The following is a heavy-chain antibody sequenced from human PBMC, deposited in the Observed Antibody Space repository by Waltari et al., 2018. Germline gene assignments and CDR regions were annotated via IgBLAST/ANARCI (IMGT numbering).Heavy chain of an antibody. CDR2: ISGSGAE. J-gene: IGHJ3*01. D-gene: IGHD2-2*02. CDR3: AKDDRYPDDVFGL. V-gene: IGHV3-23*01. Sequence: EVQLMESGGGLVQPGGSLRLSCSASALTFSTYVINWVRKAPGKGLEWVCSISGSGAEWYAESVRGRFTISRDNPKNTVFLQMNSLRVEDTALYYCAKDDRYPDDVFGLWGLGTMVTVSS. CDR1: ALTFSTYV.